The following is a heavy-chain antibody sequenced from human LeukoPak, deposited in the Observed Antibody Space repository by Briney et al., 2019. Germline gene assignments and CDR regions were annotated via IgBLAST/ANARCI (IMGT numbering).Heavy chain of an antibody. CDR1: GFTFSSYA. J-gene: IGHJ6*02. CDR2: ISGSGGST. CDR3: ARDTKTTVTTSRYYYYYGMDV. V-gene: IGHV3-23*01. Sequence: GGSLRLSCAASGFTFSSYAMSWVRQAPGKGLEWVSAISGSGGSTYYADSVKGRFTISRDNSKNTLYLQMNSLRAEDTAVYYCARDTKTTVTTSRYYYYYGMDVWGQGTTVTVSS. D-gene: IGHD4-4*01.